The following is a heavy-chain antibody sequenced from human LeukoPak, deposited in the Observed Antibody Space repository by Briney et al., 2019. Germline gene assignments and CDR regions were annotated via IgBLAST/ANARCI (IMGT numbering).Heavy chain of an antibody. Sequence: PSETLSLTCAVYGGSFSGYYWSWIRQPPGKGLEWIGEINHSGSTNYNPSLKSRVTVSVDTSKNQFSLKLSSVTAADTAVYYCARGVRRSSSFRGNWFDPWGQGTLVTVSS. CDR2: INHSGST. CDR3: ARGVRRSSSFRGNWFDP. V-gene: IGHV4-34*01. J-gene: IGHJ5*02. CDR1: GGSFSGYY. D-gene: IGHD6-6*01.